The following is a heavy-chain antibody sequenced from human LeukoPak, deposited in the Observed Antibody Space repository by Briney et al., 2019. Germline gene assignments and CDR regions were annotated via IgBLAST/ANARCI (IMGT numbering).Heavy chain of an antibody. D-gene: IGHD1-26*01. CDR3: ARDNSVGDNAWWFDP. CDR1: GYTLTNYA. Sequence: GASVKVSCKASGYTLTNYAMNWVRQATGQGLEWMGLINPTGGSTGYAQKFQGRVTMTRDMSTSTDYMELSSLRSEDTAIYYCARDNSVGDNAWWFDPWGQGTPVTVSS. J-gene: IGHJ5*02. CDR2: INPTGGST. V-gene: IGHV1-46*01.